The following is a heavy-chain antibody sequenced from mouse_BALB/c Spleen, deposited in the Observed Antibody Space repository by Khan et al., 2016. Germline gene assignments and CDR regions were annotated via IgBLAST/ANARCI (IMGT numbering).Heavy chain of an antibody. CDR1: GFDFSRYW. CDR3: GRRYYYVFVDY. D-gene: IGHD1-1*01. CDR2: INPDSRTI. Sequence: EVKLLESGGGLVQPGGSLKLSCAASGFDFSRYWMSWVRQAPGKGLEWIGEINPDSRTINYKPSLKDKFIISRDNAKKTLYLQMSKVRSEDTALYYCGRRYYYVFVDYWGQGTTLTVSS. V-gene: IGHV4-1*02. J-gene: IGHJ2*01.